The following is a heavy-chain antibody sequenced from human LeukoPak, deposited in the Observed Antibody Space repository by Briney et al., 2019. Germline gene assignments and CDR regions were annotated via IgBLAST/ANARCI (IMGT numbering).Heavy chain of an antibody. J-gene: IGHJ4*02. CDR1: GLTFSDAW. CDR3: TWMATIFAVDY. D-gene: IGHD5-12*01. V-gene: IGHV3-15*01. CDR2: IRNDRIT. Sequence: GGSLRLSCVLSGLTFSDAWMSWVRQAPGKGLEWVGRIRNDRITDYAAPVQGRFSISRDNSKNTFYLQMNSLRTEDTGMYFCTWMATIFAVDYWGQGTLVTVSS.